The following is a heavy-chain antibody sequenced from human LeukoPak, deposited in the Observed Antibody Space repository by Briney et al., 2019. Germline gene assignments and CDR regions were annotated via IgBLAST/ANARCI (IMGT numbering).Heavy chain of an antibody. J-gene: IGHJ3*02. V-gene: IGHV3-53*01. Sequence: PGGSLRPSRTASGFTFSNKYMSWVRQAPGKGLEWVSVIYSVGSTYYADSVKGRFTISRDNPKNALYIQMSSLRAEDTAVYYCARLGSDAFEIWGQGTMVTVSS. CDR3: ARLGSDAFEI. CDR1: GFTFSNKY. CDR2: IYSVGST. D-gene: IGHD3-10*01.